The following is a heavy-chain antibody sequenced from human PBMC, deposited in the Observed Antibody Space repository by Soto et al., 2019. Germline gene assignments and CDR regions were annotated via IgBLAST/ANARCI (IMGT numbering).Heavy chain of an antibody. Sequence: SETLSLTCAVYGGSFSGYYWSWIRQPPGKGLEWIGEINHSGSANYNPSLKSRVTISVDTSKNQFSLKLSSVTAADTAVYYCARAQGGLRLFDYWGQGTLVTSPQ. CDR2: INHSGSA. V-gene: IGHV4-34*01. J-gene: IGHJ4*02. CDR1: GGSFSGYY. CDR3: ARAQGGLRLFDY. D-gene: IGHD5-12*01.